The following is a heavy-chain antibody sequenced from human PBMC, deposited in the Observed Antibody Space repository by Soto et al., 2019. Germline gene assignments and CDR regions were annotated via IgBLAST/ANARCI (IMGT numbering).Heavy chain of an antibody. D-gene: IGHD6-19*01. Sequence: SVKTSTRASGYNFTGGYIHWVRQAPGQKLEAMGWILPNSGGTNYAQKFQGRVTMTRDTSISTAYMELSRLRSDDTAVYYCARDLIAVQCDYWGQGTLVTVSS. CDR2: ILPNSGGT. CDR1: GYNFTGGY. V-gene: IGHV1-2*02. CDR3: ARDLIAVQCDY. J-gene: IGHJ4*02.